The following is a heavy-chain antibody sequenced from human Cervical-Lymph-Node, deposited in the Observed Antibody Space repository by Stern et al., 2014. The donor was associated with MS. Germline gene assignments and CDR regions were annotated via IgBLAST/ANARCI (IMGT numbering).Heavy chain of an antibody. V-gene: IGHV3-33*01. CDR1: GFTFSSYG. CDR2: IWYDGSNK. J-gene: IGHJ4*02. Sequence: VQLVESGGGVVQPGRSLRLSCAASGFTFSSYGMHWVRQAPGKGLEWVAVIWYDGSNKYYADSVKGRFTISRDNFQNTLYMQMNSLRAEDAAVYYCARGPPYYFDYWGQGTLVTVSS. CDR3: ARGPPYYFDY.